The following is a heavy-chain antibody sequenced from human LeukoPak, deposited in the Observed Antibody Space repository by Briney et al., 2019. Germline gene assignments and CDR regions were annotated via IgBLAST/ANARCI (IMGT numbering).Heavy chain of an antibody. Sequence: GGSLRLSCAASGFTFTNYGMSRVRQAPGTGLEWFSAISGGGFSTYYADSVKGRFTISRDNSTNTLYLQMNSLRAEDTAVYYGARGRYGSGSYCFGYWGQGTLVTVSS. D-gene: IGHD3-10*01. CDR2: ISGGGFST. J-gene: IGHJ4*02. CDR3: ARGRYGSGSYCFGY. V-gene: IGHV3-23*01. CDR1: GFTFTNYG.